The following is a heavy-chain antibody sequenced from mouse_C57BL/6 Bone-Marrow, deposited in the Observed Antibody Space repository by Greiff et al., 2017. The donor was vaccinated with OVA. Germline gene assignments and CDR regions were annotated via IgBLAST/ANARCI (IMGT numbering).Heavy chain of an antibody. CDR2: IYPGDGDT. Sequence: VKLVESGPELVKPGASVKISCKASGYAFSSSWMNWVKQRPGKGLEWIGRIYPGDGDTNYNGKFKGKATLTADKSSSTAYMQLSSLTSEDSAVYFCARGLWLRRYYFDYWGQGTTLTVSS. D-gene: IGHD2-2*01. V-gene: IGHV1-82*01. CDR1: GYAFSSSW. J-gene: IGHJ2*01. CDR3: ARGLWLRRYYFDY.